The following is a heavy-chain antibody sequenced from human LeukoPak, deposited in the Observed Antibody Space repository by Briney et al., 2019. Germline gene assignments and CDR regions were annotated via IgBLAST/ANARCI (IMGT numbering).Heavy chain of an antibody. J-gene: IGHJ4*02. CDR2: IYYSGST. CDR3: ARYASGTNFRGIDS. Sequence: PSETLSLTCTVSGGSIISSSYYWDWIRQPPGKGLEWIGNIYYSGSTYYNPSLKSRVTISVDTSKNQFSLKVTSVTAADTAVYYCARYASGTNFRGIDSWGQGTLVTVSS. CDR1: GGSIISSSYY. V-gene: IGHV4-39*07. D-gene: IGHD1-26*01.